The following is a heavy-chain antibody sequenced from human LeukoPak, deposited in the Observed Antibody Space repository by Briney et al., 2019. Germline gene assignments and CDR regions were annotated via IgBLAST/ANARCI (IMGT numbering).Heavy chain of an antibody. CDR3: AKGYYFDILSGYSSLDS. D-gene: IGHD3-9*01. CDR1: GFTFSTFG. V-gene: IGHV3-30*02. Sequence: GGSLRLSCAASGFAASGFTFSTFGMHWVRQAPGKGLEWVAFIRYDGSNKYYADSVKGRFTISRDDSKNTLYLQMNSLRAEDTAAYYCAKGYYFDILSGYSSLDSWGQGTLVTVSS. CDR2: IRYDGSNK. J-gene: IGHJ4*02.